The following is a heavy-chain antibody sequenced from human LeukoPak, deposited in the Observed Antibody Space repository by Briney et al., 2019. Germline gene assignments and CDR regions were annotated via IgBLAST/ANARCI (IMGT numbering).Heavy chain of an antibody. Sequence: PGGSLRLFCAASGFTFSSYAMHWVRQAPGKGLEWVAVISYDGSNKYYADSVKGRFTISRDNSKNTLYLQMNSLRAEDTAVYYCARDGPYSSLDYWGQGTLVTVSS. V-gene: IGHV3-30-3*01. CDR1: GFTFSSYA. J-gene: IGHJ4*02. CDR2: ISYDGSNK. CDR3: ARDGPYSSLDY. D-gene: IGHD6-13*01.